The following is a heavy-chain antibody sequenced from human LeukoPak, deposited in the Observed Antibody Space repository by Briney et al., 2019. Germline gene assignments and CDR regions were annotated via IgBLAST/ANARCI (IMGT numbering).Heavy chain of an antibody. D-gene: IGHD2-15*01. V-gene: IGHV3-11*01. Sequence: GGSLRLSCAASGFTFSDYYMSWIRQAPGKGLEWVSYISSSGSTIYYADSVKGRFTISRDNAKNSLYLQMNSLRAEDTAVYYCARDLVVSEPYNRFDPWGQGTLVTVSS. J-gene: IGHJ5*02. CDR2: ISSSGSTI. CDR1: GFTFSDYY. CDR3: ARDLVVSEPYNRFDP.